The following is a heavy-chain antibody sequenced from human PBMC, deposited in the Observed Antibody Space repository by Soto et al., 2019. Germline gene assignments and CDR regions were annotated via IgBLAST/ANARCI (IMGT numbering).Heavy chain of an antibody. CDR1: GYTFTSYA. CDR2: INAGNGNT. D-gene: IGHD6-13*01. J-gene: IGHJ4*02. V-gene: IGHV1-3*01. Sequence: ASVKVSCKASGYTFTSYAMHWVRQAPGQRLEWMGWINAGNGNTKYSQRFQGRVTITRDTSASTAYMELSSLRSEDTAVYYCARPTKDKPQLVTYYFDYWGQGTLVTVSS. CDR3: ARPTKDKPQLVTYYFDY.